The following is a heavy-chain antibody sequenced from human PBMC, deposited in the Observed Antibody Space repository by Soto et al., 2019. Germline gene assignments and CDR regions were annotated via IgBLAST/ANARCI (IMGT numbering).Heavy chain of an antibody. CDR3: AREIPIAVAGNPWFDP. Sequence: ASVKVSCKASGYTFTSYYRHWVRQAPGQGLEWMGIINPSGGSTSYAQKFQGRVTMTRDTSTSTVYMELSSLRSEDTAVYYCAREIPIAVAGNPWFDPWGQGTLVTVSS. CDR1: GYTFTSYY. J-gene: IGHJ5*02. D-gene: IGHD6-19*01. V-gene: IGHV1-46*01. CDR2: INPSGGST.